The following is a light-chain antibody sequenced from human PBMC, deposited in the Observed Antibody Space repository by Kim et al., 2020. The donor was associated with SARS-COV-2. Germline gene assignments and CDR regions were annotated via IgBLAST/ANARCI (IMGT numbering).Light chain of an antibody. Sequence: QSALTQPASVSGSPGPSITISCTGTSSDVGGYIYVSWYQQHPGKAPKLMIYDVSNRPSGVSNRFSGSKSGNTASLTISGLQAEDEADYYCSSHTSSSTSQVFGTGTKVTVL. CDR3: SSHTSSSTSQV. CDR2: DVS. CDR1: SSDVGGYIY. J-gene: IGLJ1*01. V-gene: IGLV2-14*03.